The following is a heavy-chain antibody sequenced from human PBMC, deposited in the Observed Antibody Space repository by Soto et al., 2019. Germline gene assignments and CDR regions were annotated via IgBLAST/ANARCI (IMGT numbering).Heavy chain of an antibody. CDR2: IWYDGSNK. V-gene: IGHV3-33*01. J-gene: IGHJ4*02. Sequence: AGGSLRLSCAASGFTFSSYGMHWVRQAPGKGLEWVAVIWYDGSNKYYADSVKGRSTISRDNSKNTLYLQMNSLRAEDTAVYYCARDSGTVTTAGIDYWGQGTLVTVSS. CDR3: ARDSGTVTTAGIDY. CDR1: GFTFSSYG. D-gene: IGHD4-17*01.